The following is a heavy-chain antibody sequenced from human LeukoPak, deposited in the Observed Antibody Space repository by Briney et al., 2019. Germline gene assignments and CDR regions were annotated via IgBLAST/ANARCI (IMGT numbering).Heavy chain of an antibody. CDR3: ARVRYYPNWFDP. D-gene: IGHD1-26*01. J-gene: IGHJ5*02. CDR1: EGTFSSYA. CDR2: IIPIFGTA. Sequence: SVKVSCKASEGTFSSYAISWVRQAPGQGLEWMGGIIPIFGTANYAQKFQGRVTITADESTSTAYMELSSLRSEDTAVYYCARVRYYPNWFDPWGQGTLVTVSS. V-gene: IGHV1-69*13.